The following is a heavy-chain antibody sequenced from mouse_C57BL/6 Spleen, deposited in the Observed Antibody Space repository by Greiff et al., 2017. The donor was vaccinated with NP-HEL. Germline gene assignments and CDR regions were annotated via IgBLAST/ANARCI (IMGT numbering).Heavy chain of an antibody. V-gene: IGHV1-81*01. CDR1: GYTFTSYG. D-gene: IGHD1-1*01. J-gene: IGHJ3*01. Sequence: VKLQESGAELARPGASVKLSCKASGYTFTSYGISWVKQRTGQGLEWIGEIYPRSGNTYYNEKFKGKATLTADKSSSTAYMELRSLTSEDSAVYFCARPPLSTTVGGWFAYWGQGTLVTVSA. CDR2: IYPRSGNT. CDR3: ARPPLSTTVGGWFAY.